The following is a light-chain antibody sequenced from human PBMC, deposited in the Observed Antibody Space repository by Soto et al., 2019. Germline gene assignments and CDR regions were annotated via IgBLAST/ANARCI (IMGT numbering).Light chain of an antibody. V-gene: IGKV3-20*01. CDR1: QSVNSDY. CDR3: QHYGSSPSCT. Sequence: EIVLTQSPGTLSLSPGERATLSCRASQSVNSDYLAWYQQRPGQAPRLLIYGTFNRPTGIPDRFSGTRSGTDFTLTISRLEPEDFAVYYCQHYGSSPSCTFGPGTKVDIK. J-gene: IGKJ3*01. CDR2: GTF.